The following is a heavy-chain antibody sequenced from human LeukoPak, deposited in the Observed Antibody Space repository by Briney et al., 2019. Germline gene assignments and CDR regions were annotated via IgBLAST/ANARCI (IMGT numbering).Heavy chain of an antibody. CDR1: GGSISSYY. Sequence: PETLSLTCTVSGGSISSYYRSWIRQPPGKGREWVGYIYYSGSTNYNPSPKRRGTIPVAASNNQSPLKLSSVTAGDTAVYYCARELDGIENGMDVWGQGTTVTVSS. V-gene: IGHV4-59*01. CDR2: IYYSGST. J-gene: IGHJ6*02. CDR3: ARELDGIENGMDV.